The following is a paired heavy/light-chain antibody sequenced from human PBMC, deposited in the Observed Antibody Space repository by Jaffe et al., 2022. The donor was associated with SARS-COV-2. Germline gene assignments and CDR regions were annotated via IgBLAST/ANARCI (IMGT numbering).Heavy chain of an antibody. V-gene: IGHV3-73*02. Sequence: EVQLVESGGGLVQPGGSLKLSCAASGFTFSGSAIHWVRQASGKGLEWVGRIRTKPNNYATAYAASLKGRFTVSRDDLRSTAYLQMNSLKTEDTAVYYCAVGAECSGGSCFSPYYYYVDVWGKGTTVIVSS. CDR1: GFTFSGSA. CDR2: IRTKPNNYAT. CDR3: AVGAECSGGSCFSPYYYYVDV. D-gene: IGHD2-15*01. J-gene: IGHJ6*03.
Light chain of an antibody. CDR1: QDIGNY. CDR2: AAS. CDR3: QKYNSAPFT. J-gene: IGKJ5*01. V-gene: IGKV1-27*01. Sequence: DLQMTQSPSSLSASVGDIVTITCRASQDIGNYLAWFQQKPGKVPKLLIYAASTLQSGVPSRFSGSGSGTDFTLTISSLQTEDVATYYCQKYNSAPFTFGQGTRLENK.